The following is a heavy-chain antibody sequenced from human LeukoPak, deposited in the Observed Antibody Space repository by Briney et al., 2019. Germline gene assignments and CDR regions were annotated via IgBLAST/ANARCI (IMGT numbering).Heavy chain of an antibody. V-gene: IGHV3-30-3*01. CDR2: ISYDGSNK. CDR3: ARTPYYYGSGSSVFDY. D-gene: IGHD3-10*01. Sequence: GGSLRLSCAASGFTFSSYAMHWVRQAPGKGLEWVAVISYDGSNKYYVDSVKGRFTISRDNSKNTLYLQMNSLRAEDTAVYYCARTPYYYGSGSSVFDYWGQGTLVTVSS. J-gene: IGHJ4*02. CDR1: GFTFSSYA.